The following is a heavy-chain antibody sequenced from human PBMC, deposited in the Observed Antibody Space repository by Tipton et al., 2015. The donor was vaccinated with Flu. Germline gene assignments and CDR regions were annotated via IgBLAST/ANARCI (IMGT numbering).Heavy chain of an antibody. V-gene: IGHV4-61*02. CDR1: GGSISSGSYY. D-gene: IGHD3-10*01. CDR3: ARERDVLLWFGELGYFDY. CDR2: IYTSGST. Sequence: TLSLTCTVSGGSISSGSYYWSWIRQPAGKGLEWIGRIYTSGSTNYNPSLKSRVTISVDTSKNQFSLKLSSVTAADTAVYYCARERDVLLWFGELGYFDYWSQGTLVTVSS. J-gene: IGHJ4*02.